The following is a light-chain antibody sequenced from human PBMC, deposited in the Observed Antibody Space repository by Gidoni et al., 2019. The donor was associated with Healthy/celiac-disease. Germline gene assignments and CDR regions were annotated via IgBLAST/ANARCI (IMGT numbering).Light chain of an antibody. CDR3: MQALQTPRT. V-gene: IGKV2-28*01. CDR1: QSLLHSNGYNY. CDR2: FGS. J-gene: IGKJ1*01. Sequence: DIVITQSPLSLPVTPGEPASIPCRSSQSLLHSNGYNYLDWYLQKPGQSPQLLIYFGSNRASGVPDRFSGSGSGTDFTLKISRVEAEDVGVYYCMQALQTPRTFGQGTKVEIK.